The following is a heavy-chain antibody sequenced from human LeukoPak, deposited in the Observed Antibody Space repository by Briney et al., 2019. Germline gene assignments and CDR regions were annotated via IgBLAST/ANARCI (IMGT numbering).Heavy chain of an antibody. D-gene: IGHD6-19*01. CDR2: IYSGGST. V-gene: IGHV3-66*02. CDR3: TTDGSIAVAGTVYLDAFDI. Sequence: PGGSLRLSCAASGFTVSSNYMSWVRQAPGKGLEWVSVIYSGGSTYYADSVKGRFTISRDNSKNTLYLQMNSLRAEDTAVYYCTTDGSIAVAGTVYLDAFDIWGQGTMVTVSS. CDR1: GFTVSSNY. J-gene: IGHJ3*02.